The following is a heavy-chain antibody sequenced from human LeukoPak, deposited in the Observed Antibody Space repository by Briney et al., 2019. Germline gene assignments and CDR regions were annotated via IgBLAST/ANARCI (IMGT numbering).Heavy chain of an antibody. V-gene: IGHV4-30-2*01. Sequence: SQTLSLTCTVSGGAITSGGYSWNWIRQPPRNGLEGIGFIYVRGPTYYNPPLQTRITISVARPKNQFFFNVTSVTAADPAVYYCARSRQGSGLLNYWGQGNLVAVSS. CDR2: IYVRGPT. D-gene: IGHD3-10*01. J-gene: IGHJ4*02. CDR1: GGAITSGGYS. CDR3: ARSRQGSGLLNY.